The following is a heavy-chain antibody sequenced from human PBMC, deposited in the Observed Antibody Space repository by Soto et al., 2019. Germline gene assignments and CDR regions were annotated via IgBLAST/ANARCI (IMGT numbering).Heavy chain of an antibody. CDR2: IYPGDSDT. CDR1: GYSFTSYW. V-gene: IGHV5-51*01. CDR3: ARRLVHSRRYYYYGMDV. D-gene: IGHD6-13*01. J-gene: IGHJ6*02. Sequence: GESLKISCKGSGYSFTSYWIGWVRQMPGKGLEWMGIIYPGDSDTRYSPSFQGQVTISADKSISTAYLQWSSLKASDTAMYYCARRLVHSRRYYYYGMDVWGQGTTVTVSS.